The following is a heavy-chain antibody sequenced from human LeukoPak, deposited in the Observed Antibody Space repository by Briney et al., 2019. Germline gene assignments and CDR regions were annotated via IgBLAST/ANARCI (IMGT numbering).Heavy chain of an antibody. J-gene: IGHJ5*02. V-gene: IGHV3-33*06. D-gene: IGHD6-13*01. CDR3: AKDIKAAASPTPGWFDP. Sequence: PGGSLRLSCAASGFTFSSYGMHWVRQAPGKGLEWVAVIWYDGSNKYYADSVKGRFTISRDNSKNTLYLQMNSLRAEDTAVYYGAKDIKAAASPTPGWFDPWGQGTLVTVSS. CDR2: IWYDGSNK. CDR1: GFTFSSYG.